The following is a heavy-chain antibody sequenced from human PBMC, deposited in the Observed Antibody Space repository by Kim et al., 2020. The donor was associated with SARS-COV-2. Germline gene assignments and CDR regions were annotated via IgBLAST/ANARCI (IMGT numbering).Heavy chain of an antibody. CDR1: GFTFSYYD. D-gene: IGHD2-21*01. Sequence: GGSLRLSCAASGFTFSYYDMHWVRQVTGKGLEWVSGIGNTHDTYYSDSVTGRFTISRDNAKNSLYLQMNSLRPGDTAVYYCSRDRTEYCARNRCDKRGFYGMDVWGHGTTVTVSS. CDR2: IGNTHDT. J-gene: IGHJ6*02. V-gene: IGHV3-13*01. CDR3: SRDRTEYCARNRCDKRGFYGMDV.